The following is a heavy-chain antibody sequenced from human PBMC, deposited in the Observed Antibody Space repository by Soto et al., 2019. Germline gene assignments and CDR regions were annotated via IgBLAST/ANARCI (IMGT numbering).Heavy chain of an antibody. Sequence: SETLSLTCTVSGGSISSSSYYWGWIRQPPGKGLEWIGSIYYSGSTYYNPSLKSRVTISVDTSKNQFSLKLSSVTAADTAVYYCARELLPTYFDYWGQGTLVTVSS. CDR1: GGSISSSSYY. D-gene: IGHD2-15*01. CDR3: ARELLPTYFDY. V-gene: IGHV4-39*07. CDR2: IYYSGST. J-gene: IGHJ4*02.